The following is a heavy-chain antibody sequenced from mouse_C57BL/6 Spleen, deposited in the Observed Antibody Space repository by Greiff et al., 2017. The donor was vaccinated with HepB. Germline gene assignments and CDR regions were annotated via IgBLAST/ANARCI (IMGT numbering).Heavy chain of an antibody. CDR2: IDTNSGGT. J-gene: IGHJ3*01. CDR3: VREVTGTWFAY. CDR1: GYTFTSYW. V-gene: IGHV1-72*01. D-gene: IGHD4-1*01. Sequence: VQLQQPGAELVKPGASVKLSCKASGYTFTSYWMHWVKQRPGRGLEWIGRIDTNSGGTKFNEKFKSKATLTVDKPSSTAYMQLSSLTSEDSAVSYCVREVTGTWFAYWGQGTLVTVSA.